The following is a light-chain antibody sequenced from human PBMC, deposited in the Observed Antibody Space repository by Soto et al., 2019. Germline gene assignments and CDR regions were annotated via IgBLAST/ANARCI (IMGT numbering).Light chain of an antibody. CDR1: QSVSTNNKNY. J-gene: IGKJ4*01. CDR2: CAS. V-gene: IGKV4-1*01. Sequence: DIVMTQSPDSLAVSLGERATINCKSSQSVSTNNKNYLTWYQLKPGQPPMLLIFCASTRESGVPDRFTGRGSGTDFSLTISSLQAEDVAVYYCQQYYSPPVTFGGGTKVEIK. CDR3: QQYYSPPVT.